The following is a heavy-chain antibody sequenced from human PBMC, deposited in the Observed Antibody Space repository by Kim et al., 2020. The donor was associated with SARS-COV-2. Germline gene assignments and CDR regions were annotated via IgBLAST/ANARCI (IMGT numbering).Heavy chain of an antibody. V-gene: IGHV4-34*01. CDR1: GGSFSGYY. D-gene: IGHD3-3*01. Sequence: SETLSLTCAVYGGSFSGYYWSWIRQPPGKGLEWIGEINHSGSTNYNPSLKSRVTISVDTSKNQFSLKLSSVTAADTAVYYCARGYDFWSCYDFDYWGQGTPVTVSS. CDR3: ARGYDFWSCYDFDY. J-gene: IGHJ4*02. CDR2: INHSGST.